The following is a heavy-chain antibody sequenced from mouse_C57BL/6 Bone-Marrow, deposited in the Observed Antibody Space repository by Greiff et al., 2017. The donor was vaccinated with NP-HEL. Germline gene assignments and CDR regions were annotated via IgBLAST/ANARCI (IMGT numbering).Heavy chain of an antibody. CDR1: GFTFSSYG. CDR2: ISSGGSYT. Sequence: EVKVVESGGDLVKPGGSLKLSCAASGFTFSSYGMSWVRQTPDKRLEWVATISSGGSYTYYPDSVKGRFTISRDNAKNTLYLQMSSLKSEDTAMYYCARRGYYGNPYWYFDVWGTGTTVTVSS. D-gene: IGHD2-1*01. CDR3: ARRGYYGNPYWYFDV. J-gene: IGHJ1*03. V-gene: IGHV5-6*02.